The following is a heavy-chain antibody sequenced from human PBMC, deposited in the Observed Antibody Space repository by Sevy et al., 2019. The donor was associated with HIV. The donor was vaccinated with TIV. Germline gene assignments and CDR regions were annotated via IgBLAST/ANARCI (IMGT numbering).Heavy chain of an antibody. CDR3: ASGLAYWYFDL. CDR2: IRYDGSNK. Sequence: GGSLRLSCAASGFTFSRYGMHWVRQSPGKGLEWVAFIRYDGSNKYFADSVKGRFTISRTNSDNTVLLQMNSLRAEDSAVYYCASGLAYWYFDLWGRGTLVTVSS. J-gene: IGHJ2*01. D-gene: IGHD2-15*01. V-gene: IGHV3-30*02. CDR1: GFTFSRYG.